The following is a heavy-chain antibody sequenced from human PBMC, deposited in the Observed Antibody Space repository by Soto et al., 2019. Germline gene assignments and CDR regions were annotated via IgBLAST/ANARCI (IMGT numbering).Heavy chain of an antibody. CDR3: VRERLGIGTWYFDL. J-gene: IGHJ2*01. CDR2: IATSGST. Sequence: PGGSLRLSCAASGFTFSDYDIHWVRQATGKRLEWVSAIATSGSTHYAASVQGRFTISREDAKNSFFLQINSLRDGDTATYYCVRERLGIGTWYFDLWGRGTLVTVSS. V-gene: IGHV3-13*04. D-gene: IGHD7-27*01. CDR1: GFTFSDYD.